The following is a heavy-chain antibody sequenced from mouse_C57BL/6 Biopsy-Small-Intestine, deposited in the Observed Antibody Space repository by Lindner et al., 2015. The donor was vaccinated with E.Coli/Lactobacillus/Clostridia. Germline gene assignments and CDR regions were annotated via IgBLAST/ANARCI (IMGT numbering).Heavy chain of an antibody. J-gene: IGHJ3*01. V-gene: IGHV14-3*01. CDR3: IRKGYDYPFSY. CDR1: GFNIKGSL. CDR2: IDPANGNT. Sequence: VQLQESGAELVRPGASVKLSCTASGFNIKGSLIHWVNQRPEQGLEWIGRIDPANGNTKYAPKFQDKATLTADTSSNTAYLQLSSLTSEDTAVYYCIRKGYDYPFSYWGQGTLVTVSA. D-gene: IGHD2-4*01.